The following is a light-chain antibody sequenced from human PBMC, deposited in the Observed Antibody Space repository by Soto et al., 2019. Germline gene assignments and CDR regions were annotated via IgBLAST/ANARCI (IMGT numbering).Light chain of an antibody. CDR2: WAS. CDR1: QSVLYSSNNKNY. V-gene: IGKV4-1*01. CDR3: QQYYTTPYT. Sequence: DIVMTQSPDSLAVSLGERATINCKSSQSVLYSSNNKNYLAWYQQEPGQPPKLLIYWASTRESGVPDRFSGSGSGTDFTLTISSLQAEDVAVYYCQQYYTTPYTCGQGTKREIK. J-gene: IGKJ2*01.